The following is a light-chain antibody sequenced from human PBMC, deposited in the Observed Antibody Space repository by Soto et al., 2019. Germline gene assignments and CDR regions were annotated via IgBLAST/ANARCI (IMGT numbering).Light chain of an antibody. V-gene: IGKV1-12*01. Sequence: DIPMTQSPSSISASVGDRVTITCRASQDINIWLAWYQQKPGKAPKLLIDAKSNFQGGVPSRFSGSGSGTDFTLTISSLQPEDFATYYCQQPNIFPWTFGQGTKVQL. CDR3: QQPNIFPWT. J-gene: IGKJ1*01. CDR2: AKS. CDR1: QDINIW.